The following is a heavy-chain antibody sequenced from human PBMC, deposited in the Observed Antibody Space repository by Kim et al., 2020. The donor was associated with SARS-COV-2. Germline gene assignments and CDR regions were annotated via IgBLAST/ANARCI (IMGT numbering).Heavy chain of an antibody. CDR3: ACNSSSWWFVGMDV. V-gene: IGHV3-23*01. CDR2: ISGSGGET. Sequence: GGSLRLSCAASGLTFSTSAMSWVRQVPGKGLEWVSSISGSGGETYHADSVKGRFTISRDNSKNTVWLQMTSLRAEDTAIYYCACNSSSWWFVGMDVWGQGTKVTVPS. CDR1: GLTFSTSA. D-gene: IGHD6-13*01. J-gene: IGHJ6*02.